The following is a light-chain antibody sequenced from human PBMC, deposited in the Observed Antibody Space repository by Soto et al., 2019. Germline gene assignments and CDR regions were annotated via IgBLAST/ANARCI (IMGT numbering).Light chain of an antibody. CDR2: AAS. CDR1: QSISNH. J-gene: IGKJ1*01. Sequence: IPMTQYPSSLSASVSDIVIITCRASQSISNHLNWYQQKPGKAPKLLIFAASSLQSGVPSRFSGSRSGPDFTLTISSLQPEDFATYYCQQSYSRPPTFGQGTKVDIK. V-gene: IGKV1-39*01. CDR3: QQSYSRPPT.